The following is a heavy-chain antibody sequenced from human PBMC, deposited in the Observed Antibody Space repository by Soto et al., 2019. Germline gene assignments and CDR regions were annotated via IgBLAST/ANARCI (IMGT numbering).Heavy chain of an antibody. CDR1: GVMFSDYA. D-gene: IGHD3-16*01. CDR2: LLRPGRST. V-gene: IGHV3-23*01. J-gene: IGHJ5*02. Sequence: GGSLRLSCAASGVMFSDYAMTWARQAPGKELEWVSGLLRPGRSTYYADSVKGRFTISGDTSANTVYLQMDSLRAEDTAVYYCAKDAIANDGIWLMDSWGQGTVVTVSS. CDR3: AKDAIANDGIWLMDS.